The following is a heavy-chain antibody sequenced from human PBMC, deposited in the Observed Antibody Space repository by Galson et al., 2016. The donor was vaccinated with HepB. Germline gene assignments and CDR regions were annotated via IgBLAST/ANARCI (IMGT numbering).Heavy chain of an antibody. CDR3: ARSGWGTTVTTHFDY. D-gene: IGHD4-17*01. V-gene: IGHV3-21*01. CDR2: ISSSGSHI. CDR1: GFTFSNHT. Sequence: SLRLSCAASGFTFSNHTMNWVRQAPGKGLDWVSSISSSGSHIYYADSVKGRFTISRDNAKNSMYLQMNSLRAEDTAVYFCARSGWGTTVTTHFDYWGQGALVTVSS. J-gene: IGHJ4*02.